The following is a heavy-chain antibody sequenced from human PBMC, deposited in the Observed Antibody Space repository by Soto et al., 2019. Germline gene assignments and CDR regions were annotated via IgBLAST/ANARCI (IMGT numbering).Heavy chain of an antibody. J-gene: IGHJ6*03. CDR2: IKQDGSEK. Sequence: PGGSLRLSCAASGFTFSSYWMSWVRQAPGKGLEWVANIKQDGSEKYYVDSVKGRFTISRDNAKNSLYLQMNSLRAEDTAVYYCAREVGCTNGVCLVDYYYYYMEVWGKGTTVTVSS. CDR1: GFTFSSYW. D-gene: IGHD2-8*01. V-gene: IGHV3-7*01. CDR3: AREVGCTNGVCLVDYYYYYMEV.